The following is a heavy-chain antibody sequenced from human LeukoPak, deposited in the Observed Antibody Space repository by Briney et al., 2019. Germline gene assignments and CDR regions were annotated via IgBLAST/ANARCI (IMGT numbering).Heavy chain of an antibody. D-gene: IGHD1-14*01. Sequence: AGGSLRLSCAVSGFTFSDTYMTWIRQAPGKGLESLSYISPSGTDISYADSVKGRFTISRDNAKNSLYLQMNSLRVEDTAVYYCTRDPRNLDYWGQGTLVTVSS. CDR2: ISPSGTDI. V-gene: IGHV3-11*01. CDR1: GFTFSDTY. CDR3: TRDPRNLDY. J-gene: IGHJ4*02.